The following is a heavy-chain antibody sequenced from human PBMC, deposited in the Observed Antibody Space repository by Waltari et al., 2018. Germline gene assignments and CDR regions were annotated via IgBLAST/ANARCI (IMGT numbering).Heavy chain of an antibody. Sequence: QVQLQQWGAGLLKPSETLSLTCAVYGGSFSGYYWSWIRQPPGKGLEWIGEINHSGSTNYNPSLKSRVTISVDTSKNQFSLKLSSVTAADTAVYYCARVLPLVLRYFDWSVVWFDPWGQGTLVTVSS. J-gene: IGHJ5*02. CDR3: ARVLPLVLRYFDWSVVWFDP. CDR2: INHSGST. V-gene: IGHV4-34*01. CDR1: GGSFSGYY. D-gene: IGHD3-9*01.